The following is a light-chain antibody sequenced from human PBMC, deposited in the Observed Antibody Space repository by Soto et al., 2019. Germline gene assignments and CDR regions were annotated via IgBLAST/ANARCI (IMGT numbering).Light chain of an antibody. CDR2: EVS. V-gene: IGLV2-14*01. J-gene: IGLJ2*01. Sequence: QSALTQPASVSGSPGQSITISCTGTSSDVGGYNYVSWYQQHPCKAPKLMIYEVSNRPSGVSNRFSGSKSGNTASLTISGLQAEDEADYYCSSYTSSSTLRGVFGGGTKLTVL. CDR1: SSDVGGYNY. CDR3: SSYTSSSTLRGV.